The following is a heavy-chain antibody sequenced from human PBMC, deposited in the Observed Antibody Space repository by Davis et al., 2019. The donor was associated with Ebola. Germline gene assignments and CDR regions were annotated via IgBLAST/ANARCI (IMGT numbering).Heavy chain of an antibody. CDR3: ARGWLRTGFDY. V-gene: IGHV6-1*01. Sequence: HSQTLSLTCAISGDSVSDTNGAWNWIRQSPSRGLEWLGRTYYASKWFHDYAVSVKSRLIINLDTSKNQFSLQLNSVTPEDTAVYYCARGWLRTGFDYWGQGILVTVSA. CDR1: GDSVSDTNGA. CDR2: TYYASKWFH. J-gene: IGHJ4*02. D-gene: IGHD5-12*01.